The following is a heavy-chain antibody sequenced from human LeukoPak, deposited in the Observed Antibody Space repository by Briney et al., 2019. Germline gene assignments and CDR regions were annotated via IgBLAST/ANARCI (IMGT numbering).Heavy chain of an antibody. CDR1: GGSISSYY. Sequence: SETLSLTCTVSGGSISSYYWSWIRQPAGKGLEWIGRIQTSGSTDYNPSLKSRVTMSVDTSKNQFSLKLSSVTAADTAVYYCASLYYYEDGSMDVWGQGTTVTVSS. D-gene: IGHD3-22*01. V-gene: IGHV4-4*07. CDR3: ASLYYYEDGSMDV. CDR2: IQTSGST. J-gene: IGHJ6*02.